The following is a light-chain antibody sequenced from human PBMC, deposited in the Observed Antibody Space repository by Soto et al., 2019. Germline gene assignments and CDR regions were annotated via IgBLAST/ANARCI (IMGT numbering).Light chain of an antibody. V-gene: IGKV1-5*01. CDR2: DAS. CDR3: QQYKACPGT. CDR1: QSIRTW. Sequence: DIQMTQSPSTLPASAGDRVTITCRASQSIRTWLAWYQQKPGKAPKLLIYDASTLDSGVPSRFSGSGAGTEFTLTISSLQPDDFVTYYCQQYKACPGTFGQGTRL. J-gene: IGKJ5*01.